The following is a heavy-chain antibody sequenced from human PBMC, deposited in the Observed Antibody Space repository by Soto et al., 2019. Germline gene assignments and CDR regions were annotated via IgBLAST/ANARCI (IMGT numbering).Heavy chain of an antibody. J-gene: IGHJ5*02. CDR1: GATFRNYT. V-gene: IGHV3-23*01. D-gene: IGHD5-12*01. CDR2: ISASSSAR. CDR3: ARLSGYEWDKWFDI. Sequence: PXGSLRVTCVDSGATFRNYTMTWVRQAPGKGLDWVSTISASSSARYYSDSVRGRFTISRDNYKNTLYLQMNSLKVDDTATYFCARLSGYEWDKWFDIWGQGTQVTVSS.